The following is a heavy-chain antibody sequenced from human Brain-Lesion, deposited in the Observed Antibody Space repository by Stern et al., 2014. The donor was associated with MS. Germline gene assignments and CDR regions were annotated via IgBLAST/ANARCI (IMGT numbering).Heavy chain of an antibody. J-gene: IGHJ6*02. CDR3: ARGRVVPGFQYYATDV. CDR2: IFNSGST. D-gene: IGHD2-2*01. Sequence: QVQLVESGPGLVKPSQTLSLSCTVSGGSISSGGYYWSWIRQPAGKGLEWIGRIFNSGSTSHNPSLKSRVTISIKTSKNQFSLRLNPMTAADTAVYYCARGRVVPGFQYYATDVWGQGTTVIVSS. CDR1: GGSISSGGYY. V-gene: IGHV4-61*02.